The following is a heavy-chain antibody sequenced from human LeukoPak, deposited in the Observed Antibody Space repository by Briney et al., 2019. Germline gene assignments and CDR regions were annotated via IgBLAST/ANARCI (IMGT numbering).Heavy chain of an antibody. Sequence: SETLSLTCAVYGGSFSGYYWSWIRQPPGKGLEWIAEINHSGSTNYNPSLKSRVTISVDTSKNQFSLKLSSVTAADTAVYYCASGAEEAARPFDYWGQRTLVTVSS. V-gene: IGHV4-34*01. CDR2: INHSGST. CDR1: GGSFSGYY. J-gene: IGHJ4*02. CDR3: ASGAEEAARPFDY. D-gene: IGHD6-6*01.